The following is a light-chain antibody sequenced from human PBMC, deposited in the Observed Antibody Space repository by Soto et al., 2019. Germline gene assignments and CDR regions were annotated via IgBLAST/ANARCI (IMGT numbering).Light chain of an antibody. V-gene: IGLV2-18*02. J-gene: IGLJ1*01. CDR1: SSDVGYYNR. Sequence: QSVLTQPPSVSGSPGQSVTISCTGTSSDVGYYNRVSWYQQPPDTAPKLMISEVTNRASGVPDRFSGSKSGNTASLTISGLQAEDEADYYCSSYTSSSTFVFGTGTKVTVL. CDR3: SSYTSSSTFV. CDR2: EVT.